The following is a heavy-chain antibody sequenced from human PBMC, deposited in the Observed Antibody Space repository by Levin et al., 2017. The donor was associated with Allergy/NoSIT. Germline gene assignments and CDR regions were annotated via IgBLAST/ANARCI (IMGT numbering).Heavy chain of an antibody. CDR2: ISAYNGNT. D-gene: IGHD3-22*01. CDR1: GYTFTSYG. V-gene: IGHV1-18*01. Sequence: VASVKVSCKASGYTFTSYGISWVRQAPGQGLEWMGWISAYNGNTNYAQKLQGRVTMTTDTSTSTAYMELRSLRSDDTAVYYCARDYYDSSGYYYYAFDIWGQGTMVTVSS. CDR3: ARDYYDSSGYYYYAFDI. J-gene: IGHJ3*02.